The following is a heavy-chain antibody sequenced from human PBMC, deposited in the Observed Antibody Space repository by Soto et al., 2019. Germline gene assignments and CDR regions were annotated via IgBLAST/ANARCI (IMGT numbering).Heavy chain of an antibody. D-gene: IGHD2-2*01. CDR1: GGSISSSSYY. CDR2: IYYSGST. Sequence: SDTLSLTCTVSGGSISSSSYYWGWIRQPPGKGLEWIGSIYYSGSTYYNPSLKSRVTISVDTSKNQFSLKLSSVTAADTAVYYCARIPSLTAARGGMDVWGQGTTVTVSS. V-gene: IGHV4-39*01. CDR3: ARIPSLTAARGGMDV. J-gene: IGHJ6*02.